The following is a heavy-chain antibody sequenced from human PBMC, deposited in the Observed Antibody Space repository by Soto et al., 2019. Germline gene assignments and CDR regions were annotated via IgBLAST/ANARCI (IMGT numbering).Heavy chain of an antibody. CDR1: GGSISSSSYY. CDR3: ARQNYAASYHFDY. CDR2: IYYSGST. D-gene: IGHD1-7*01. V-gene: IGHV4-39*01. Sequence: SETLSLTCTVSGGSISSSSYYWGWIRQPPGKGLEWIGSIYYSGSTYYNPSLKSRVTISVDTSKNQFSLKLSSVTAADTAVYYCARQNYAASYHFDYWGQGTLVTVSS. J-gene: IGHJ4*02.